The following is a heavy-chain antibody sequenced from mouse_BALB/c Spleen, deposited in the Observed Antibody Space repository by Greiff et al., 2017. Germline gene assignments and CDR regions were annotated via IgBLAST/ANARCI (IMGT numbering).Heavy chain of an antibody. Sequence: EVQLVESGGGLVQPGGSLKLSCAASGFTFSSYGMSWVRQTPDKRLELVATINSNGGSTYYPDSVKGRFTISRDNAKNTLYLQMSSLKSEDTAMYYCAELRRDWFAYWGQGTLVTVSA. D-gene: IGHD1-2*01. V-gene: IGHV5-6-3*01. CDR3: AELRRDWFAY. CDR2: INSNGGST. CDR1: GFTFSSYG. J-gene: IGHJ3*01.